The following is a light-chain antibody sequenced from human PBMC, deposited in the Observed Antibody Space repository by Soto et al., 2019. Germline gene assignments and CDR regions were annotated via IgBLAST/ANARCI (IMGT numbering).Light chain of an antibody. CDR3: GTWDSSLSASYV. J-gene: IGLJ1*01. Sequence: QSVLTQPPSVSAAPGQKVTISCSGSRSNIGNNYVSWYQQLPGTAPKLLIYENNKRPSGIPDRFSGSKSGTSATLGITGLQTGDEADYYCGTWDSSLSASYVFGTGTKVTV. V-gene: IGLV1-51*02. CDR2: ENN. CDR1: RSNIGNNY.